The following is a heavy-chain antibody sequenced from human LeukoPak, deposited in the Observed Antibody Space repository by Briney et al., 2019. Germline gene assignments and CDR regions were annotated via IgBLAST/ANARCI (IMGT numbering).Heavy chain of an antibody. CDR2: IYYSGST. CDR3: ASQPGGVTNYFDY. Sequence: SETLSLTCTVSGGSISSYYWSWIRQPPGKGLEWIGYIYYSGSTNYNPSLKSRVTISVKTSKNQFSLKLSSVTAADTAVYYCASQPGGVTNYFDYWGQGTLVTVSS. J-gene: IGHJ4*02. D-gene: IGHD2-21*02. V-gene: IGHV4-59*08. CDR1: GGSISSYY.